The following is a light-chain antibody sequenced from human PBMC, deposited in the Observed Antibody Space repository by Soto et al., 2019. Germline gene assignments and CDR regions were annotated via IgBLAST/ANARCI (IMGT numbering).Light chain of an antibody. CDR1: QSVSRN. CDR2: DAS. V-gene: IGKV3-15*01. Sequence: EIVMTQSPATLSVSPGERATLSCRASQSVSRNLAWYQQKPGQAPRLLIYDASTRATGIPARFSGSGSGAEFTLSISSPQADDFAVYYCQQYEDGTYSLGQGTK. J-gene: IGKJ2*03. CDR3: QQYEDGTYS.